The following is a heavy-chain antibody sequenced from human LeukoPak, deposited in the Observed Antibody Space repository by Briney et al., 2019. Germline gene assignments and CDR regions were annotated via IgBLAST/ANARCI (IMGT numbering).Heavy chain of an antibody. CDR3: ARGGVAAKYYFDS. CDR2: IYYSGTT. CDR1: GGSISLLY. Sequence: PSETLSLTCTVAGGSISLLYWSWIRQPPGKGLEFIGYIYYSGTTNYNPSLKSRVTLSVDTSKNQFSLKLSSVTAADTAVYYCARGGVAAKYYFDSWGQGTLVTVSS. D-gene: IGHD6-13*01. V-gene: IGHV4-59*11. J-gene: IGHJ4*02.